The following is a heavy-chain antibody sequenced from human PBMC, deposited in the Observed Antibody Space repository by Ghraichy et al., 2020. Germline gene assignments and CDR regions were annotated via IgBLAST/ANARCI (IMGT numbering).Heavy chain of an antibody. J-gene: IGHJ5*02. CDR2: VYYSGGT. V-gene: IGHV4-39*01. CDR3: AGGSGSYGSGNWFDP. Sequence: SETLSLNCTVSGGSISSSSYYWGWIRQSPGEGLEWIGSVYYSGGTYYNPSLKSRVTISVDTSKNQFSLKLTSVTAADTAVYYCAGGSGSYGSGNWFDPWGQGTLVTVAS. D-gene: IGHD3-10*01. CDR1: GGSISSSSYY.